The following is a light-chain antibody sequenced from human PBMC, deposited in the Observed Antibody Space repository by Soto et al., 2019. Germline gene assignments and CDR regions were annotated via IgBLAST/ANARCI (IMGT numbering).Light chain of an antibody. CDR2: AAS. V-gene: IGKV1-8*01. CDR3: QQYYSYPPELT. J-gene: IGKJ4*01. Sequence: AIRMTQSPSSLSASTGDRVTITCRASQGISSYLAWYQQKPGKAPKLLIYAASTLQSGVPPRFSGSGSGTDFTLTISCLQSEDFATYYCQQYYSYPPELTFGGGTKVEIK. CDR1: QGISSY.